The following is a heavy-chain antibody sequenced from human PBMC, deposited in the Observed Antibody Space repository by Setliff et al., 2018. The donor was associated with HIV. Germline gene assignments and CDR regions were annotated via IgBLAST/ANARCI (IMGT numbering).Heavy chain of an antibody. D-gene: IGHD6-13*01. J-gene: IGHJ3*02. CDR3: ARGFGSSWSYDGFDI. V-gene: IGHV4-34*01. Sequence: PSETLSLTCAVYGGSFSGYYWTWIRQTPGKGLEWIGEITHIGSTTHTPSLRSRVSMSVDTYKKQFSLNLSSVTAADTAVYYCARGFGSSWSYDGFDIWGQGTLVTVSS. CDR1: GGSFSGYY. CDR2: ITHIGST.